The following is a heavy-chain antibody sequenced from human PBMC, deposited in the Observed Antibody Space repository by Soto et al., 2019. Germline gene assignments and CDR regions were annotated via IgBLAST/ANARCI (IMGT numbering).Heavy chain of an antibody. CDR2: IYHSGST. Sequence: PSETLSLTCAVSGGSISSSNWWSWVRQPPGKGLEWIGEIYHSGSTNYNPSLKSRVTISVDKSKNQFSLKLSSVTAADTAVYYCARDSIYYDKEVTIGNFDYWGQGTLVTVSS. J-gene: IGHJ4*02. D-gene: IGHD3-22*01. V-gene: IGHV4-4*02. CDR1: GGSISSSNW. CDR3: ARDSIYYDKEVTIGNFDY.